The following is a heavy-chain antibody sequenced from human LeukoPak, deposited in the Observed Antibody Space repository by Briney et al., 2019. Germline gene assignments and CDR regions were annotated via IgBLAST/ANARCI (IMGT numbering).Heavy chain of an antibody. CDR3: ARIHSYYDFWSGYYYDWYFDL. CDR1: GYTFTGYY. V-gene: IGHV1-2*02. J-gene: IGHJ2*01. Sequence: ASVKVSCKASGYTFTGYYMHWVRQAPGQGLEWMGWINPNSGGTNYAQKFQGRVTMTRDTSISTAYMELSRLRSDDTAVYYCARIHSYYDFWSGYYYDWYFDLWGRGTLVTVSS. CDR2: INPNSGGT. D-gene: IGHD3-3*01.